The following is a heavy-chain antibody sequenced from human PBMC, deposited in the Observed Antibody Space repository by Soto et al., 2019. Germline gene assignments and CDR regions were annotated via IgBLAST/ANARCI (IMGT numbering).Heavy chain of an antibody. V-gene: IGHV1-18*01. J-gene: IGHJ3*02. CDR2: ISPDNGYT. CDR3: ARDQAKWLTDAFDI. D-gene: IGHD5-12*01. CDR1: GYTFISYG. Sequence: HVQLVQSGAEVKKPGASLKVSCKASGYTFISYGVSRVRQAPGQGLTWLGWISPDNGYTNYTQKFQGRITMTTDTSTSTGYMDLTSLRTDDTVVYYCARDQAKWLTDAFDIWGQGTMVVVSS.